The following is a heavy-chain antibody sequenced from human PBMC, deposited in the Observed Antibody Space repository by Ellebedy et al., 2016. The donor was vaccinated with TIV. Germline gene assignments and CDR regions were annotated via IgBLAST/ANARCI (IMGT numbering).Heavy chain of an antibody. CDR3: ARILQLPDY. CDR2: IYPGDSDT. CDR1: GYSFTSYW. Sequence: GGSLRLSXKGSGYSFTSYWIGWVRQMPGKGLEWMGIIYPGDSDTRYSPSFQGQVTISADKSISTAYLQWSSLKASDTAMYYCARILQLPDYWGQGTLVTVSS. V-gene: IGHV5-51*01. J-gene: IGHJ4*02. D-gene: IGHD2-15*01.